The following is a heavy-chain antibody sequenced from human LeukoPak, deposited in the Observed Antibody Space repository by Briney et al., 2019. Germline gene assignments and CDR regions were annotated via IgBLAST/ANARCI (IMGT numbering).Heavy chain of an antibody. Sequence: SETLSLTCTVSGGSISSSSYYWGWIRQPPGKGLEWIGEINHSGSTNYNPSLKSRVTISVDTSKNHFSLKLSSVTAADTAVYYCARGRRRWLQIHTPYYYYYMDVWGKGTTVTVSS. J-gene: IGHJ6*03. CDR3: ARGRRRWLQIHTPYYYYYMDV. D-gene: IGHD5-24*01. CDR2: INHSGST. CDR1: GGSISSSSYY. V-gene: IGHV4-39*02.